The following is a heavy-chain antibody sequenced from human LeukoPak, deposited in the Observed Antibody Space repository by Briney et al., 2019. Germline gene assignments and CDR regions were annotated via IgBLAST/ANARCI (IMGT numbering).Heavy chain of an antibody. CDR3: ARSGYYYGSDYFDY. V-gene: IGHV3-48*03. Sequence: GGSLRLSCAASGFTFSSYEMNWVRQAPGKGLEWVSYISSSGSTIYYADSVKGRFTISRDNAKNSLYLQMNSLRAEDTAVYYCARSGYYYGSDYFDYWSQGTLVTVSS. CDR2: ISSSGSTI. J-gene: IGHJ4*02. D-gene: IGHD3-10*01. CDR1: GFTFSSYE.